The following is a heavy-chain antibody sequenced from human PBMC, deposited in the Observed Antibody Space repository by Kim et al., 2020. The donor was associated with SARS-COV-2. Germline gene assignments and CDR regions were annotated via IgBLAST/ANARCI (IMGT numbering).Heavy chain of an antibody. D-gene: IGHD3-16*01. CDR2: ITWDGDST. CDR1: GFIFHEYT. J-gene: IGHJ4*02. Sequence: GGSLRLSCAASGFIFHEYTIHWVRQAPGNGLEWVALITWDGDSTFYADSVRDRFTISRDNSENSLYMQMNSLTIEDSALYYCAKEKSRIWDFWGQVTLVT. CDR3: AKEKSRIWDF. V-gene: IGHV3-43*01.